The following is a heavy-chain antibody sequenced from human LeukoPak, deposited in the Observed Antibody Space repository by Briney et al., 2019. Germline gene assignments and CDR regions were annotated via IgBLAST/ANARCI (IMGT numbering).Heavy chain of an antibody. Sequence: GASVKVSCKASGYTFTSYGISWVRQAPGQGLEWMGWISAYNGNTNYAQKLQGRVTMTTDTSTSTAYMELRSLRSDDTAVYYCARRAVVPAAMDYYYHYYMDVWGKGTTVTVSS. V-gene: IGHV1-18*01. J-gene: IGHJ6*03. CDR3: ARRAVVPAAMDYYYHYYMDV. CDR1: GYTFTSYG. D-gene: IGHD2-2*01. CDR2: ISAYNGNT.